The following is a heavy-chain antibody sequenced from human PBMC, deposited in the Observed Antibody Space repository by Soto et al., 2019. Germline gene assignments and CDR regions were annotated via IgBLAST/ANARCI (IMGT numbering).Heavy chain of an antibody. CDR3: ARSHYTYGLLIDY. D-gene: IGHD2-8*01. J-gene: IGHJ4*02. CDR1: GDSITTNGYY. CDR2: VYWTGST. V-gene: IGHV4-39*01. Sequence: PSETLSLTVSVSGDSITTNGYYWGWIRQPPGKGLQWIGNVYWTGSTFSHPSLTSRVFISVDTSKNEFSLRLTSVTAADTAVYYCARSHYTYGLLIDYWGPGTLVTVSS.